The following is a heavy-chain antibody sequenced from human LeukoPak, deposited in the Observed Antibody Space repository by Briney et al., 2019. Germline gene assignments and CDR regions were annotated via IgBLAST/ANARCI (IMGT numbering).Heavy chain of an antibody. CDR3: VKDGGDYGDYSYYFDY. J-gene: IGHJ4*02. CDR2: ISGSGGST. CDR1: GFTFSSYA. V-gene: IGHV3-23*01. Sequence: GGSLRLSCAASGFTFSSYAMSWVRQAPGKGLEWVSAISGSGGSTYYADSVKGRFTISRGNAKNSLYLQMNSLRTEDTALYYCVKDGGDYGDYSYYFDYWGQGTLVTVSS. D-gene: IGHD4-17*01.